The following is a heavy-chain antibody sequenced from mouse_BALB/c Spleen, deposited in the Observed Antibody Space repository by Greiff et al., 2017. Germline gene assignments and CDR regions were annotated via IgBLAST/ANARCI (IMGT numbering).Heavy chain of an antibody. CDR2: INPSTGYT. CDR1: GYTFTSYW. Sequence: QVQLKESGAELAKPGASVKMSCKASGYTFTSYWMHWVKQRPGQGLEWIGYINPSTGYTEYNQKFKDKATLTADKSSSTAYMQLSSLTSEDSAVYYCARAEYGNYAWFAYWGQGTLVTVSA. J-gene: IGHJ3*01. D-gene: IGHD2-10*02. CDR3: ARAEYGNYAWFAY. V-gene: IGHV1-7*01.